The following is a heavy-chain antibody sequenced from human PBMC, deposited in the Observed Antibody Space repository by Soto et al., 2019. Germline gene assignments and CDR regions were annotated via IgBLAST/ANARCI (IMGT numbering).Heavy chain of an antibody. D-gene: IGHD3-3*01. J-gene: IGHJ5*02. V-gene: IGHV4-4*07. CDR3: ARGQRFSDSFDP. CDR1: GGAISGYY. Sequence: SETLSLTCTVSGGAISGYYWTWIRQPAGKGLEWIGRIYSSGGTKYNPSLKSRVDMSLDMSKNQFSLRLNSVTAADTAVYYCARGQRFSDSFDPWGQGTLVTVST. CDR2: IYSSGGT.